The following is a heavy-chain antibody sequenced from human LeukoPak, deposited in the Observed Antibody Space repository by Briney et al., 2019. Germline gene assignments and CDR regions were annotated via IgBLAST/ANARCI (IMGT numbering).Heavy chain of an antibody. CDR2: INHSGST. D-gene: IGHD3-9*01. Sequence: SETLSLTCTVYGGSFSGYYWSWIRQPPGKGLEWIGEINHSGSTNYNPSLKSRVTISVDTSKNQFSLKLSSVTAADTAVYYCASRHYDILTGYYGVDPWGQGTLVTVSS. CDR3: ASRHYDILTGYYGVDP. V-gene: IGHV4-34*01. CDR1: GGSFSGYY. J-gene: IGHJ5*02.